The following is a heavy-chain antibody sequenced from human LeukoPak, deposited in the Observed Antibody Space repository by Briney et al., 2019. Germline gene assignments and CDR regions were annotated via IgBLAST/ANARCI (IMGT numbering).Heavy chain of an antibody. J-gene: IGHJ6*03. Sequence: SETLSLTCTVSGGSISSYYWSWIRQPPGKGLEWIGYIYYSGSANYNPSLKSRVTISVDTSKNQFSLKLSSVTAADTAVYYCARAGGRGAYYYYYMDVWGKGTTVTVSS. CDR1: GGSISSYY. CDR2: IYYSGSA. CDR3: ARAGGRGAYYYYYMDV. V-gene: IGHV4-59*01. D-gene: IGHD1-26*01.